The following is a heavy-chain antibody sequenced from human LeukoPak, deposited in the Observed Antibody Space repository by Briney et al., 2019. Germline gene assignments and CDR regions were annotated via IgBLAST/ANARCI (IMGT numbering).Heavy chain of an antibody. CDR2: ISDSGDNI. V-gene: IGHV3-23*01. CDR1: GFTFSSYS. Sequence: GGSLRLSCAASGFTFSSYSMNWVRQAPGKGLEWVSGISDSGDNIYDADSVKGRFTISRDNSRGTLYLQMDSLRGDDTAVYYCAKFANGYYGTFFDYWGQGFLVAVSS. CDR3: AKFANGYYGTFFDY. D-gene: IGHD3-3*01. J-gene: IGHJ4*02.